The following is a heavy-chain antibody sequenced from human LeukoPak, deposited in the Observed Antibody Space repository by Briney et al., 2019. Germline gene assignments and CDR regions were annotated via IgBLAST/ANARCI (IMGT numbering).Heavy chain of an antibody. CDR1: GYRFTSYW. V-gene: IGHV5-10-1*01. Sequence: GESLKISCKGSGYRFTSYWISWVRQMPGKGLEWMGRIDPSDSYTNYSPSFQGRVTISADKSISTAYLQWSSLKASDTAMYYCARLYYDSSTHYFDYWGQGTLVTVSS. CDR3: ARLYYDSSTHYFDY. CDR2: IDPSDSYT. D-gene: IGHD3-22*01. J-gene: IGHJ4*02.